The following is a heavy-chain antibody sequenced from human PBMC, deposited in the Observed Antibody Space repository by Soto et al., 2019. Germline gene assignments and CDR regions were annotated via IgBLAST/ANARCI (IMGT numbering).Heavy chain of an antibody. Sequence: QVQLVQSGAEVKKPGSSVKVSCKASGGTFSSYAISWVRQAPGQGLEWMGGIIPIFGTANYAQKFQGRVTITADESTSTAYMELSSLRSEDTAVYYCARCAEDIVLVPAVNYYYSYGMDVWGQGTTVTVSS. CDR3: ARCAEDIVLVPAVNYYYSYGMDV. CDR1: GGTFSSYA. D-gene: IGHD2-2*01. J-gene: IGHJ6*02. CDR2: IIPIFGTA. V-gene: IGHV1-69*12.